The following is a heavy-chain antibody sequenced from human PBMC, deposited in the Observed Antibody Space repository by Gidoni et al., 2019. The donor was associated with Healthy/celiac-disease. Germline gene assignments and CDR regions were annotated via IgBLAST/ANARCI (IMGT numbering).Heavy chain of an antibody. CDR2: ISWDGGST. CDR1: GFTLDDYT. CDR3: AKDAGYYGSGSYPDY. J-gene: IGHJ4*02. V-gene: IGHV3-43*01. Sequence: EVQLVESGGVVVQAGGSLRLSCGASGFTLDDYTMHWVRQAPGKGLEWVSLISWDGGSTYYADSVKGRFTISRDNSKNSLYLQMNSLRTEDTALYYCAKDAGYYGSGSYPDYWGQGTLVTVSS. D-gene: IGHD3-10*01.